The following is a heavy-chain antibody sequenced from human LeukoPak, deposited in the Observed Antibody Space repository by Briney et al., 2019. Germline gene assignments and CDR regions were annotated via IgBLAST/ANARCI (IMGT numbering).Heavy chain of an antibody. Sequence: GGSLRLSCAASGFTFSSYAMSWVRQAPGKGLEWVANIKQDGSEKYYVDSVKGRFTISRDNAKNSLYLQLNSLRAEDTAVYYCAREGITAAADFWGQGTLVTVSS. CDR3: AREGITAAADF. D-gene: IGHD6-13*01. CDR2: IKQDGSEK. V-gene: IGHV3-7*01. CDR1: GFTFSSYA. J-gene: IGHJ4*02.